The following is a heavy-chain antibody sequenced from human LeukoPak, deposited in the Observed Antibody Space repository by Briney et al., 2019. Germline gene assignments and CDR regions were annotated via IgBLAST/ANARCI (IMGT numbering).Heavy chain of an antibody. J-gene: IGHJ3*02. D-gene: IGHD3-9*01. V-gene: IGHV4-34*01. CDR3: ARRVLRYFDWLPDDAFGI. CDR2: INHSGST. Sequence: SETLSLTCAVYGGSFSGYYWSWIRQPPGKGLEWIGEINHSGSTNYNPSLKSRVTISVDTSKNQFSLKLSSVTAADTAVYYCARRVLRYFDWLPDDAFGIWGQGTMVTVSS. CDR1: GGSFSGYY.